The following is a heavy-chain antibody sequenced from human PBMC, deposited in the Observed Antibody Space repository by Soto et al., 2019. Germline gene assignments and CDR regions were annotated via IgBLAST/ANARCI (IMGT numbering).Heavy chain of an antibody. V-gene: IGHV3-30-3*01. J-gene: IGHJ4*02. CDR2: ISNDGTKK. CDR1: GFSFSVSP. Sequence: QVQLVESGGGVVQPGRSLRLSCAASGFSFSVSPMHWVRQAPGKGPEWVALISNDGTKKFYADSVKGRFIISRDNSKSTLYLQVDSLRPEDSAVYYCARDPKTSGGQNWAFNYFDSWGQGTLVTVSS. D-gene: IGHD7-27*01. CDR3: ARDPKTSGGQNWAFNYFDS.